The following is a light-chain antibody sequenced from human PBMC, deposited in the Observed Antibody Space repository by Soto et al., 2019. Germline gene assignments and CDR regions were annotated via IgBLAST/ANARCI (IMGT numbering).Light chain of an antibody. CDR3: SSHTNSDSVV. CDR2: EVS. V-gene: IGLV2-14*01. Sequence: QSVLTQPPSASGSPGQSVTIPCAGTSTDVGEYNYVSWYQQHPGKVPKLMIYEVSNRPSGVSNRFSGSKSGNTASLTISGLQAEDEADYYCSSHTNSDSVVFGGGTKLTVL. J-gene: IGLJ3*02. CDR1: STDVGEYNY.